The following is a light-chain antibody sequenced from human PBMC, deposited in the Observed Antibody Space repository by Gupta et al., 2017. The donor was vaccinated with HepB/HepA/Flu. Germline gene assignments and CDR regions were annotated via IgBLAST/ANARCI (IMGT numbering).Light chain of an antibody. CDR1: QSVYND. J-gene: IGKJ1*01. CDR2: GAS. Sequence: EIVMTQSPATLSVSPGERATLSCRASQSVYNDLAWYQQRPGQAPRLLIYGASTRDTGVPARFSGSGYGTEFTLTISSRQSEDFAVYYCQQYDNWPPWAFGQGTKVEIK. V-gene: IGKV3-15*01. CDR3: QQYDNWPPWA.